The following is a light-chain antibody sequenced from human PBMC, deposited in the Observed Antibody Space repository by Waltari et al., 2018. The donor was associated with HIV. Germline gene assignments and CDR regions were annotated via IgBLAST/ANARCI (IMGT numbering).Light chain of an antibody. Sequence: SYDLTQTPSVSVSPGQTARINCARGALPKQYSPWYRQKAGQAPMLLIYKDIERPSGIPERISGSGSGTGVTLTITDVQAEDEGDYFCQSTDYDGTWVFGGGTKLTVL. CDR3: QSTDYDGTWV. J-gene: IGLJ3*02. CDR1: ALPKQY. CDR2: KDI. V-gene: IGLV3-25*03.